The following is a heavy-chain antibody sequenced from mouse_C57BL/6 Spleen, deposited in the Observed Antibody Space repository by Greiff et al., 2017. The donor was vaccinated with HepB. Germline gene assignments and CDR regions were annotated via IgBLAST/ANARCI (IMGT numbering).Heavy chain of an antibody. CDR1: GYTFTSYW. J-gene: IGHJ2*01. V-gene: IGHV1-64*01. D-gene: IGHD1-1*01. Sequence: QVQLQQPGAELVKPGASVKLSCKASGYTFTSYWMHWVKQRPGQGLEWIGMIHPNSGSTNYNEKFKSKATLTVDKSSSTAYMQLSSLTSEDSAVYYCASDHYYYGSSLFDYWGQGTTLTVSS. CDR3: ASDHYYYGSSLFDY. CDR2: IHPNSGST.